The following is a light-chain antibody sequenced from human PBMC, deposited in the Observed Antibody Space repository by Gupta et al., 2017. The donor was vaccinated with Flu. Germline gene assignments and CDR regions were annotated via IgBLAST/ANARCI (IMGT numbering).Light chain of an antibody. Sequence: PSTLSAFVGAVVTITCRASQSISSWLAWYQQKPGKAPKVLIYKASSLESGVPSRFSGSGSGTEFTLTISSLQPDDFATYYCQQYHTYPYTFGQGTRLEMK. CDR3: QQYHTYPYT. CDR1: QSISSW. V-gene: IGKV1-5*03. CDR2: KAS. J-gene: IGKJ2*01.